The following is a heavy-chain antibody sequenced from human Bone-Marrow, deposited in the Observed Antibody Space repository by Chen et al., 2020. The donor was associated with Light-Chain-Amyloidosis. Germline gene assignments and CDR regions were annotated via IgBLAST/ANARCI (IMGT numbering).Heavy chain of an antibody. Sequence: EVQLVESGGGLVKPGGSLRLSCAASGFTFSNFYMTWGRQAPGGGLEWVTTINPAGNSINYLDSVRGRFTVSRDNAKNSLYLQMNSLTAEDTALYYCARDPAYSAFDIWGQGAMVTVSS. V-gene: IGHV3-7*05. CDR1: GFTFSNFY. CDR2: INPAGNSI. CDR3: ARDPAYSAFDI. J-gene: IGHJ3*02. D-gene: IGHD4-4*01.